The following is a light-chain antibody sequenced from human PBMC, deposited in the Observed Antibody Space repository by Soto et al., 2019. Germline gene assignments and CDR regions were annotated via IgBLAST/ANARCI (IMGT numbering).Light chain of an antibody. CDR3: CSSAPESTYV. Sequence: QSVLIQPPSVSGSPGQSVTISCTGTGSDFGSYNYVSCYQQHPGTVPKPMICDVNTQPSGVPDRFSGSKSGNTASMTISGLPAEDEADYFCCSSAPESTYVCGTGTKVTVL. CDR1: GSDFGSYNY. V-gene: IGLV2-11*01. CDR2: DVN. J-gene: IGLJ1*01.